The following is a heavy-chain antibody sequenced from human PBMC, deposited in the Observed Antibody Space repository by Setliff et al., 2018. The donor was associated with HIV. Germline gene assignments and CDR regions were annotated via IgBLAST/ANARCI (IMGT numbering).Heavy chain of an antibody. CDR3: ARESYNYGYND. CDR1: RFLFSDYE. Sequence: PGGSLRLSCAASRFLFSDYELNWVRQAPGKGLEWVSYISSSGSTIYYADSVKGRFITFRDNAKNSLYLQMNSLRAEDTAVYYCARESYNYGYNDWGQGTLVTVSS. CDR2: ISSSGSTI. V-gene: IGHV3-48*03. D-gene: IGHD5-18*01. J-gene: IGHJ4*02.